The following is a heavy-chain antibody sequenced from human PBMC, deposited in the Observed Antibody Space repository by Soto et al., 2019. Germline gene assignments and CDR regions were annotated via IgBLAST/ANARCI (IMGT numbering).Heavy chain of an antibody. D-gene: IGHD1-26*01. J-gene: IGHJ4*02. CDR3: ARDGRYSGSYGGYYFDY. CDR1: GYTFTSYG. V-gene: IGHV1-18*01. CDR2: ISANNGNT. Sequence: QVQLVQSGAEVKKPGASVKVSWKASGYTFTSYGISWVRQAPGQGLEWMGWISANNGNTNYAQKIQGRVTMTTDTSTSTAYMELRSLRSDDTAVYYCARDGRYSGSYGGYYFDYWGQGTLVTVSS.